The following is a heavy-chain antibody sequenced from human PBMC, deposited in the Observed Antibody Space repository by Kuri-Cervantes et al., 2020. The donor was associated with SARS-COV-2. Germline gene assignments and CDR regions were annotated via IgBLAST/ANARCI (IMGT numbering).Heavy chain of an antibody. J-gene: IGHJ4*02. CDR3: AKGPNRWTIDF. Sequence: GGSLRLSCAASGFTFSDYYMSWIRQAPGKGLEWVSYISSSSSTIYYADSVKGRFTISRDNAKNSLYLQMNSLRVEDTALYYCAKGPNRWTIDFWGQGTLVTVSS. CDR1: GFTFSDYY. CDR2: ISSSSSTI. D-gene: IGHD2-15*01. V-gene: IGHV3-11*01.